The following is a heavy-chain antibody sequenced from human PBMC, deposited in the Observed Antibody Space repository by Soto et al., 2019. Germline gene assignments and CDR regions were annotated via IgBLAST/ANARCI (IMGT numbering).Heavy chain of an antibody. D-gene: IGHD4-17*01. V-gene: IGHV1-18*04. CDR2: ISANNGNT. J-gene: IGHJ5*01. CDR1: GFHFSNYG. CDR3: ASDPLMGNGDHGMYLDS. Sequence: QVQLVQSGAEVQKPGASVKVSCKASGFHFSNYGFTWARQAPGQGLQWLGWISANNGNTNYGQKFQGRIAMTTDTSTSTTYMDLMNLTPDDTAVYFCASDPLMGNGDHGMYLDSWGQGTLVTVS.